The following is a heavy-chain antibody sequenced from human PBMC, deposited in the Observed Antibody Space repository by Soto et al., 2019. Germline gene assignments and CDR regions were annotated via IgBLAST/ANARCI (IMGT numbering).Heavy chain of an antibody. V-gene: IGHV1-69*08. CDR2: IIPILGIA. D-gene: IGHD3-10*01. J-gene: IGHJ4*02. CDR3: ARDPYYYGSGSYHYFDY. CDR1: GGTFSSYT. Sequence: QVQLVQSGAEVKKPGSSVKVSCKASGGTFSSYTISWVRQAPGQGIEWMGRIIPILGIANYAQKFQGRVTITADKSTSTAYMELSSLRSEDTAVYYCARDPYYYGSGSYHYFDYWGQGTLVTVSS.